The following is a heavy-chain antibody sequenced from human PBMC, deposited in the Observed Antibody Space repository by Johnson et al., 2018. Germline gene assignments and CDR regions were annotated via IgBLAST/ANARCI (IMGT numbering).Heavy chain of an antibody. CDR2: IWYDGSNK. J-gene: IGHJ3*02. D-gene: IGHD4-17*01. CDR3: ARADHGAYVSVFALGI. CDR1: GFTFSSYG. V-gene: IGHV3-33*01. Sequence: QVQLVQSGGGVVQPGRSLRLSCAASGFTFSSYGMHWVRQAPGKGLEWVAVIWYDGSNKYYADSVKGRFTISRDNSKNTLYLQMNSLRAEETAVYYWARADHGAYVSVFALGIWGQGTMVTVCS.